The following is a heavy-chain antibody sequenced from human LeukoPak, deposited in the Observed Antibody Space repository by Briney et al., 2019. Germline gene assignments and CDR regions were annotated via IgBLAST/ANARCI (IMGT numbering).Heavy chain of an antibody. J-gene: IGHJ4*02. Sequence: RVASVKVSCEASGGTFSSYAISWVRPAPGQGLEWMGRIIPILGTANYAQKFQGRVTITTDKSTSTAYMEMSSLRSEDTAVYYCARDRDIESYAGGYSGQGKLVTVSP. CDR1: GGTFSSYA. D-gene: IGHD1-26*01. CDR3: ARDRDIESYAGGY. CDR2: IIPILGTA. V-gene: IGHV1-69*05.